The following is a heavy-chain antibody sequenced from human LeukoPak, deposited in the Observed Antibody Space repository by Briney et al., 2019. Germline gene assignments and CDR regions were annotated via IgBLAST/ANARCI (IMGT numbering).Heavy chain of an antibody. D-gene: IGHD3-9*01. CDR1: GASVTDDDFY. CDR3: AREGNQISTGYPRNFDH. V-gene: IGHV4-61*08. J-gene: IGHJ4*02. Sequence: SETLSLTCSISGASVTDDDFYWSWIRQSPGKGLEWIGYISDTEYTFYNPSVRSRVTISLDTSKNQFSLELTSVTPADTALYYCAREGNQISTGYPRNFDHWGQGILVTVSS. CDR2: ISDTEYT.